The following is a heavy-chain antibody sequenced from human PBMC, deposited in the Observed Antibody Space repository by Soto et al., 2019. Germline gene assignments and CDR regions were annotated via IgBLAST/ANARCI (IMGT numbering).Heavy chain of an antibody. CDR2: TYYRSGWFY. J-gene: IGHJ4*01. CDR1: GDSVSNNRDA. Sequence: QVELQQSGPGLVQPSQTLSLTCAVSGDSVSNNRDAWNWIRQTPSRGLEWLGRTYYRSGWFYHYAESLQGRISINVDTSKSPFSLQLISATPEDTAVYYCARDPPYSASILDYWGHGSLVTVSS. CDR3: ARDPPYSASILDY. D-gene: IGHD4-4*01. V-gene: IGHV6-1*01.